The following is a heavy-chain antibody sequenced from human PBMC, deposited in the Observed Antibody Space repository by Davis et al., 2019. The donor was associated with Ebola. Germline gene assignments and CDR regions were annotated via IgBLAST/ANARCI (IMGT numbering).Heavy chain of an antibody. CDR3: ARGLVSPIAYYMDV. CDR2: IYPGDSDT. Sequence: KVSCKSSGYSFSNHWIGWARQMPGKGLEWMGIIYPGDSDTRYSPSFQGQVTISADKSISTAYLQWSSLKASDTAMYYCARGLVSPIAYYMDVWGKGTTVTVSS. D-gene: IGHD6-13*01. J-gene: IGHJ6*03. CDR1: GYSFSNHW. V-gene: IGHV5-51*01.